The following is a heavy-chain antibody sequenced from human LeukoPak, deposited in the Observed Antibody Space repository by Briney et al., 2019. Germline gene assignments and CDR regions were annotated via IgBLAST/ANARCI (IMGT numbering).Heavy chain of an antibody. D-gene: IGHD1-26*01. CDR2: ISAYNGNT. J-gene: IGHJ2*01. Sequence: GASVKVSCKASGYSSTNYGISWVRQAPGQGLEWMGWISAYNGNTNYAQKLQGRVTMTTDTSTSTAYMELRSLRSDDTAVYYCARDLINPRYSGSYGYFDLWGRGTLVTVSS. CDR3: ARDLINPRYSGSYGYFDL. CDR1: GYSSTNYG. V-gene: IGHV1-18*01.